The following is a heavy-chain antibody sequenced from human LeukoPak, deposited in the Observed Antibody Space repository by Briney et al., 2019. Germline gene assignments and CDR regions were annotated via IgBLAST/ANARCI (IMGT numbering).Heavy chain of an antibody. Sequence: SVKVSRKASGGTFSSYAISWVRQAPGQGLEWMGGIIPIFGTANYAQKFQGRVTITADESTSTAYMELSSLRSEDTAVYYCASNGRYYDILTGYYNDAFDIWGQGTMVTVSS. CDR3: ASNGRYYDILTGYYNDAFDI. CDR1: GGTFSSYA. V-gene: IGHV1-69*13. J-gene: IGHJ3*02. CDR2: IIPIFGTA. D-gene: IGHD3-9*01.